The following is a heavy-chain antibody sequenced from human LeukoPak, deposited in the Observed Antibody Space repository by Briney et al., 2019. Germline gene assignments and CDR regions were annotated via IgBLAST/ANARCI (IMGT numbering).Heavy chain of an antibody. CDR3: AREPTSGREPTSGRPLDY. V-gene: IGHV4-4*07. CDR1: GGSISGYF. CDR2: IYSSGSN. Sequence: SETLSLTCTVSGGSISGYFWSWIRQPAGKGLEWIGRIYSSGSNNYNPSLKSRVTMSLDTSKYHLSLNLSSVTAADTAVYYCAREPTSGREPTSGRPLDYWGQGTLVTVSS. D-gene: IGHD5-12*01. J-gene: IGHJ4*02.